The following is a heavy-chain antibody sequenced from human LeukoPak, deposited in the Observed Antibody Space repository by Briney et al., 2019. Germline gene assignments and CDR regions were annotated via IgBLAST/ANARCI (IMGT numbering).Heavy chain of an antibody. J-gene: IGHJ4*02. CDR2: INWNGGST. Sequence: GGSLRLSCAASGFTFSSYSMNWVRQAPGKGLEWVSGINWNGGSTGYADSVKGRFTISRDNAKNSLYLQMNSLRAEDTALYYCARHDSSGPPLWGQGTLVTVSS. CDR1: GFTFSSYS. D-gene: IGHD3-22*01. CDR3: ARHDSSGPPL. V-gene: IGHV3-20*04.